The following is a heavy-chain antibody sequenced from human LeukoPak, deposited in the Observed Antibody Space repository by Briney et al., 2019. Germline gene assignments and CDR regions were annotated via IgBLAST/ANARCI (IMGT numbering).Heavy chain of an antibody. J-gene: IGHJ4*02. D-gene: IGHD5-24*01. CDR3: ARGRTGRWLQLDFDY. V-gene: IGHV4-59*01. CDR2: IYYSGST. CDR1: GGSISSYY. Sequence: ASETLSLTCTVSGGSISSYYWSWIRQPPGKGLEWIGDIYYSGSTNYNPSLKSRVTISVDTSKNQFSLKLSSVTAADTAVYYCARGRTGRWLQLDFDYWGQGTLVTVSS.